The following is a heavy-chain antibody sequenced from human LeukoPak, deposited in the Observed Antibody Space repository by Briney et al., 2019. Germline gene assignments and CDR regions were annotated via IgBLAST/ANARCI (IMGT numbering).Heavy chain of an antibody. CDR3: ARDSIVVVPAAIGDYYYYYMDV. CDR2: IYTSGST. V-gene: IGHV4-61*02. Sequence: SQTLSLTCTVSGGSISSGSYYWSRIRQPAGKGLEWIGRIYTSGSTNYNPSLKSRVTISVDTSKNQFSLKLSSVTAADTAVYYCARDSIVVVPAAIGDYYYYYMDVWGKGTTVTVSS. CDR1: GGSISSGSYY. D-gene: IGHD2-2*02. J-gene: IGHJ6*03.